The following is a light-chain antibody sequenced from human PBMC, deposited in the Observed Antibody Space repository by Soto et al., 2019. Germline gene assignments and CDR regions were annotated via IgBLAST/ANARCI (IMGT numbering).Light chain of an antibody. J-gene: IGKJ1*01. Sequence: DIQMTQSPSSLSASVGDRVTITCRASQSISSYLNWYQQKPGKAPKLLIYAASSLQSGVPSRFSGSGSATDFTLTISSLQPEDFATYDCQQSYSTLRTFGQGTKVEIK. CDR2: AAS. CDR3: QQSYSTLRT. V-gene: IGKV1-39*01. CDR1: QSISSY.